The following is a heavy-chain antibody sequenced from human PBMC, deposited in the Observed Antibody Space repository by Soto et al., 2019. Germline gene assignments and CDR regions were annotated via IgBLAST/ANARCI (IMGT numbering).Heavy chain of an antibody. CDR3: ATHPMATITYYSGMDV. Sequence: ASVNVSCKTSGYTFTNYAIYWVRQAPGQRPEWMGWINAGNGNTKSSEKFQGRVTITGDTSASTAYMELSSLRSEDTAVYYCATHPMATITYYSGMDVWGQGTTVTVSS. CDR1: GYTFTNYA. CDR2: INAGNGNT. V-gene: IGHV1-3*01. J-gene: IGHJ6*02. D-gene: IGHD5-12*01.